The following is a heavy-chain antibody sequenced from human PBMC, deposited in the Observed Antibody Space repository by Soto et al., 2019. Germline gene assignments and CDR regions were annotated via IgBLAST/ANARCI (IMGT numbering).Heavy chain of an antibody. J-gene: IGHJ4*02. D-gene: IGHD3-3*01. CDR3: ARVRFLEGSSLRY. Sequence: QVQLVQSGAEVKKPGASVKVSCKASGYTFTSYAMHWVHQAPGQRLEWMGWINAGNGNTKYSQKFQGRVTITRDTSASTAYMELSSLRAEDTAVYYCARVRFLEGSSLRYWGQGTLVTVSS. CDR1: GYTFTSYA. V-gene: IGHV1-3*01. CDR2: INAGNGNT.